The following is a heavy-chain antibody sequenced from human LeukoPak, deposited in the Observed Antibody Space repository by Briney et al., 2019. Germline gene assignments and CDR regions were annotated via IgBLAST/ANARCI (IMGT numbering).Heavy chain of an antibody. Sequence: GASVKVSCKASGYTFTSYDINWVRQATGQGLEWRGWMNPNSGNTGYAQKFQCRVTITRDTSVSTAYMELSSLRSEDTAVYYCARDGGQTGTGAFDYWGQGTLVTVSS. CDR3: ARDGGQTGTGAFDY. CDR1: GYTFTSYD. J-gene: IGHJ4*02. CDR2: MNPNSGNT. D-gene: IGHD1-7*01. V-gene: IGHV1-8*03.